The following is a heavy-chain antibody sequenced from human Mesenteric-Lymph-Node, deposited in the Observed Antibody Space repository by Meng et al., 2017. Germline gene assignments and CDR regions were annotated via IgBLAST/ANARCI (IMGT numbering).Heavy chain of an antibody. V-gene: IGHV1-2*06. CDR1: GYTFTAFY. D-gene: IGHD4-17*01. J-gene: IGHJ5*02. CDR3: ARGHDYGDSDL. CDR2: INPNDGYT. Sequence: GKLVQSGAEVKKPGASVKVSCKASGYTFTAFYIHWVRQAPGQGLEWMGRINPNDGYTNYAQRFQGRVTMSRDTSITTAYMDITSLRSDDTAVYFCARGHDYGDSDLWGQGTLVTVSS.